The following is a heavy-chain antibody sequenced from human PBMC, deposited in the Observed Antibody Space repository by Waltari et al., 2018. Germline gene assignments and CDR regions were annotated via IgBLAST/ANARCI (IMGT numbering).Heavy chain of an antibody. D-gene: IGHD2-15*01. CDR2: INHSGST. V-gene: IGHV4-34*01. CDR3: ARAHCSGGSCSGGWFDP. J-gene: IGHJ5*02. Sequence: QVQLQQWGAGLLKPSETLSLTCAVYGGSFSGYYWNWIRPPPGKGLEWIGEINHSGSTNYNPSLKSRVTTSVDTSKNQFSLKLSSVTAADTAVYYCARAHCSGGSCSGGWFDPWGQGTLVTVSS. CDR1: GGSFSGYY.